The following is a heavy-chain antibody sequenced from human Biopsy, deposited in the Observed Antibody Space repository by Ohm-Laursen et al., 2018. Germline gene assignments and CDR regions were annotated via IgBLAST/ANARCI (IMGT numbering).Heavy chain of an antibody. J-gene: IGHJ6*02. Sequence: SLRLSCAASGFTVNDHAMHWVRQPPGKGLEWVSGISWDSGRIGYADSVKGRFTVSRDNAKKSLYLEMNSLRPWDTAFFYCTKDLIPAGTDVWGQGTTVTVSS. CDR1: GFTVNDHA. V-gene: IGHV3-9*01. CDR3: TKDLIPAGTDV. CDR2: ISWDSGRI.